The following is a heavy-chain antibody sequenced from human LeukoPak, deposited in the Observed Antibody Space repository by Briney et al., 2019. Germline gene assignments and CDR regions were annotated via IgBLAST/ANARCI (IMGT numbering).Heavy chain of an antibody. J-gene: IGHJ4*02. V-gene: IGHV1-69*05. CDR1: GGTFSSYA. CDR3: ARSEDTAMAPGPYY. D-gene: IGHD5-18*01. Sequence: GSSVKVSCKASGGTFSSYAISWVRQAPGQGHEWMGGIIPIFGTANYAQKFQGRVTITTDESTSTAYMELSSLRSEDTTVYYCARSEDTAMAPGPYYWGQGTLVTVSS. CDR2: IIPIFGTA.